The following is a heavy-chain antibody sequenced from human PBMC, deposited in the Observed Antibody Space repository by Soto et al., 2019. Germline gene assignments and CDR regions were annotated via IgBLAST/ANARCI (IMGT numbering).Heavy chain of an antibody. Sequence: GGSLRLSCAASGFTFSSYEMNWVRQAPGKGLEWVSYISSSGSTIYYADSVKGRFTISRDNAKNSLYLQMNSPRAEDTAVYYCARGVDSSSWSPGYFDYWGQGTLVTVSS. D-gene: IGHD6-13*01. CDR2: ISSSGSTI. V-gene: IGHV3-48*03. CDR1: GFTFSSYE. CDR3: ARGVDSSSWSPGYFDY. J-gene: IGHJ4*02.